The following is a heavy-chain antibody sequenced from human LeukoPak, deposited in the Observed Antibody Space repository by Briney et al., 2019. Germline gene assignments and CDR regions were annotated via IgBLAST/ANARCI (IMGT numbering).Heavy chain of an antibody. J-gene: IGHJ5*02. Sequence: PSETLSLTCTVSGGSMTSYYWSWIRQPPGKVLEWIGHIYSSGTTKYNPSLKSRVTISVDRSKKQVSLKVASVTAADTAVYYCARNWFGGYAWFDPWGQGTLVTVSS. V-gene: IGHV4-59*01. CDR2: IYSSGTT. CDR1: GGSMTSYY. D-gene: IGHD3-3*01. CDR3: ARNWFGGYAWFDP.